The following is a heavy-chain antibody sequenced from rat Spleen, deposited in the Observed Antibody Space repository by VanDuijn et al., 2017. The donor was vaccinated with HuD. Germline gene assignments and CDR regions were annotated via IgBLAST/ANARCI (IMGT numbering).Heavy chain of an antibody. V-gene: IGHV5-7*01. J-gene: IGHJ4*01. CDR1: GFTFSDYN. CDR2: ISYDGSST. D-gene: IGHD1-10*01. Sequence: EVQLVESGGGLVQPGRSLKLSCAASGFTFSDYNMAWVRQAPKKGLEWVATISYDGSSTYYRDSVKGRFTISRDNAKSTLYLQMDSLRSEDTATYYGASGDPLITTTDVMDAWGQGASVTVSS. CDR3: ASGDPLITTTDVMDA.